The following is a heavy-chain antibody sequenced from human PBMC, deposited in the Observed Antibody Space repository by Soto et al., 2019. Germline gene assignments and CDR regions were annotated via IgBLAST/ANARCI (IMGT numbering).Heavy chain of an antibody. CDR3: ARLKGLNYERTGAIDS. CDR1: GFRFTGSY. Sequence: ASVKVSCTACGFRFTGSYIPWVRQAPGQGLEWMGWINPTSGATNYAQKFQGRVTLTRDTSISAAYMELSRLTSDDTAVYYCARLKGLNYERTGAIDSWGPGTLVTVSS. J-gene: IGHJ4*02. V-gene: IGHV1-2*02. D-gene: IGHD3-16*01. CDR2: INPTSGAT.